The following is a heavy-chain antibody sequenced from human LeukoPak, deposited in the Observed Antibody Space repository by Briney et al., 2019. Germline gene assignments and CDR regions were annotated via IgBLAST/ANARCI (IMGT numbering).Heavy chain of an antibody. J-gene: IGHJ4*02. D-gene: IGHD3-3*01. CDR3: ARGVGFLAAVEYYFDY. V-gene: IGHV4-59*12. CDR1: GGSISSNY. CDR2: IYHSGST. Sequence: SETLSLTCTVSGGSISSNYWSWIRQPPGKGLEWIGYIYHSGSTYYNPSLKSRVTISVDRSKNQFSLKLTSVTAADTAVYYCARGVGFLAAVEYYFDYWGQGTLVTVSS.